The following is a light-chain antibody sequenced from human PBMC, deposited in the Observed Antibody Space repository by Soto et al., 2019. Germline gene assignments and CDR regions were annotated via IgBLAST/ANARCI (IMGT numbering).Light chain of an antibody. Sequence: EIVLTQSPGTLSLSPGERATLSCRAIQSFSSSYLAWYQQKPGLAPRLLIYGVSNRATGIPDRFSGSGSGTDFILTISRLEPEDFALYYCGQFVSSPPRTFGQGTKV. CDR3: GQFVSSPPRT. V-gene: IGKV3-20*01. CDR2: GVS. CDR1: QSFSSSY. J-gene: IGKJ1*01.